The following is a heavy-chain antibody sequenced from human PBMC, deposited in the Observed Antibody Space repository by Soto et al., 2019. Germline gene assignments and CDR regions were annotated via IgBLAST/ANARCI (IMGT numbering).Heavy chain of an antibody. CDR1: GGTFSSYA. D-gene: IGHD6-6*01. J-gene: IGHJ6*02. Sequence: SVKVSCKASGGTFSSYAISWVRQAPGQGLEWMGGIIPIFGTANYAQKFQGRVTITADKSTSTAYMELSSLRSEDTAVYYCASRSSIAARLKNGMVVWRQGTTVTV. V-gene: IGHV1-69*06. CDR3: ASRSSIAARLKNGMVV. CDR2: IIPIFGTA.